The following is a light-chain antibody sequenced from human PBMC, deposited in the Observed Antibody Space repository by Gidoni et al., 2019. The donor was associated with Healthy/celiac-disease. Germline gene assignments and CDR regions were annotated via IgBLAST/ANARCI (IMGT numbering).Light chain of an antibody. Sequence: EIVLTQSPATLALSPGERANLSCRASQSVSSYLSWYQQKPGHAPRLLIYDASNGATGIPARFSGSGSGTDFTLTISSLEPEDFAVYYCQQRSNWPLTFGGGTKVEIK. J-gene: IGKJ4*01. CDR3: QQRSNWPLT. V-gene: IGKV3-11*01. CDR2: DAS. CDR1: QSVSSY.